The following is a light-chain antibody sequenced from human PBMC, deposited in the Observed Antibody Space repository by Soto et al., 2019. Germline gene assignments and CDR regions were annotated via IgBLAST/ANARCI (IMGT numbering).Light chain of an antibody. J-gene: IGKJ1*01. CDR2: GAS. CDR1: QSVSSN. Sequence: IVMTESPSTLSVSPGERVGVSFRASQSVSSNLAWYQQKPGQAPSLLIYGASTRATAIPARFSGSGSGTEFTLTISSLQSEDFAVYYCQQYNNWPPTFGQGTKVDIK. CDR3: QQYNNWPPT. V-gene: IGKV3-15*01.